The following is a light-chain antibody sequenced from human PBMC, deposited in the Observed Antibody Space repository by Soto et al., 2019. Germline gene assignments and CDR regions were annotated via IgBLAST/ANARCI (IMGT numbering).Light chain of an antibody. J-gene: IGKJ1*01. CDR1: QSVSSN. V-gene: IGKV3-15*01. CDR3: QEYDNWPLWT. Sequence: EVVLTQSPDTLSLSPGETATLSCRASQSVSSNLAWYQQKPGQAPRLLIYGASTRATGVPARFSGSGSGTEFTLTINSLQSEDFALYYCQEYDNWPLWTFGQGTKVDIK. CDR2: GAS.